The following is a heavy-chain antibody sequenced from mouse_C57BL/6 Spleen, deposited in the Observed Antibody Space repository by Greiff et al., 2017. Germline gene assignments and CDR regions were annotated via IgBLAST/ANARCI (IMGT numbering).Heavy chain of an antibody. D-gene: IGHD1-1*02. V-gene: IGHV1-55*01. CDR1: GYTFTSYW. J-gene: IGHJ3*01. Sequence: QVQLKQPGAELVKPGASVKMSCKASGYTFTSYWITWVKQRPGQGLEWIGDIYPGSGSTNYNEKFKSKATLTVDTSSSTAYMQLSSLTSEDSAVYYCAIIYYYGGGFAYWGQGTLVTVSA. CDR2: IYPGSGST. CDR3: AIIYYYGGGFAY.